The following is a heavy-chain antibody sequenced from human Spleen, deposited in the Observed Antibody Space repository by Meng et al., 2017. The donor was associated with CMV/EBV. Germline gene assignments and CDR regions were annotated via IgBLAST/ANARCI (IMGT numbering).Heavy chain of an antibody. CDR1: GFTFSSYW. J-gene: IGHJ4*02. Sequence: GESLKISCAASGFTFSSYWMSWVRQAPGKGLEWVAVISSDGSNQYYADSVKGRFTISRDNSKNTLSLQMNSLRPEDTALYYCARAPRIFGVALDYWGQGTLVTVSS. D-gene: IGHD3-3*02. V-gene: IGHV3-30-3*01. CDR2: ISSDGSNQ. CDR3: ARAPRIFGVALDY.